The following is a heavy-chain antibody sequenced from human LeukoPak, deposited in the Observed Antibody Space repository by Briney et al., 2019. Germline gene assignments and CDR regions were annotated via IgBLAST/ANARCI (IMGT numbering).Heavy chain of an antibody. D-gene: IGHD1-7*01. J-gene: IGHJ4*02. CDR3: AVYNWNSKRDFDY. V-gene: IGHV3-7*03. CDR1: GFTFSNSW. CDR2: IKEGGSEK. Sequence: GGSLRLSCAASGFTFSNSWMGWVRQDPGNGLEWVANIKEGGSEKYYMDSVKGRFTISRDNAKNSLFLLMNSLRAEDTAVYYCAVYNWNSKRDFDYWGQGTLVTVSS.